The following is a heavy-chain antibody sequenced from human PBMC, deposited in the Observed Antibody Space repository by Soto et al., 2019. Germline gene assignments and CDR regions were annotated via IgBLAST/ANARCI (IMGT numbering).Heavy chain of an antibody. Sequence: SVKVSCKACGGTFSSYAISWVRQAPGQGLEWMGGIIPIFGTANYAQKFQGRVTITADESTSTAYMELSSLRSEDTAVYYCARDPFQNSGSRYNWFDPWGQGTLVTVSS. J-gene: IGHJ5*02. V-gene: IGHV1-69*13. CDR3: ARDPFQNSGSRYNWFDP. D-gene: IGHD1-26*01. CDR1: GGTFSSYA. CDR2: IIPIFGTA.